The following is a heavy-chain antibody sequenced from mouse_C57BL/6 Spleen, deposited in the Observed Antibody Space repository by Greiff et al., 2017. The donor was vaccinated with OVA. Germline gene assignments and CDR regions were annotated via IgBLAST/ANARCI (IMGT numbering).Heavy chain of an antibody. CDR3: ARNYGNLAWFAY. Sequence: EVQLQQSGPELVKPGASVKISCKASGYTFTDYYMNWVKQSHGKSLEWIGDINPNNGGTSYNQKFKGKATLTVDKSSSTAYMELRSLTSEDSAVYYCARNYGNLAWFAYWGQGTLVTVSA. D-gene: IGHD2-1*01. J-gene: IGHJ3*01. V-gene: IGHV1-26*01. CDR1: GYTFTDYY. CDR2: INPNNGGT.